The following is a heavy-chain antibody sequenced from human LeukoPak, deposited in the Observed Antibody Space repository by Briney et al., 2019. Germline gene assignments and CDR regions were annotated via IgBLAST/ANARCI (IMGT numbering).Heavy chain of an antibody. CDR1: GGSISSTNW. Sequence: PSETLSLTCGVSGGSISSTNWYSWVRQPPGQGLEWIGEISLSGLTNYNPSLKSRVTMSLDKSKNLLSLTLTSVTAADTAVYYCARDPSGDVARSFDYWGQGTLVTVSS. J-gene: IGHJ4*02. CDR2: ISLSGLT. V-gene: IGHV4-4*02. D-gene: IGHD1-26*01. CDR3: ARDPSGDVARSFDY.